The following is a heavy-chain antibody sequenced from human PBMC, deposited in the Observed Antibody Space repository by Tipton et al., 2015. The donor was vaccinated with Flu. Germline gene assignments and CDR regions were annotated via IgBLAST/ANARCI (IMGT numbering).Heavy chain of an antibody. Sequence: QLVQSGAEVKKPGASVKVSCKASGYTFTSYDINWVRQATGQGLEWMGWMNPNSGNTGYAQKFQGRVTMTRNTSISTAYMELSSLRSEATALYYCARGRLGDDRNIFYYFGMDVWGQGTPVAVSS. CDR3: ARGRLGDDRNIFYYFGMDV. D-gene: IGHD1-14*01. V-gene: IGHV1-8*01. J-gene: IGHJ6*02. CDR1: GYTFTSYD. CDR2: MNPNSGNT.